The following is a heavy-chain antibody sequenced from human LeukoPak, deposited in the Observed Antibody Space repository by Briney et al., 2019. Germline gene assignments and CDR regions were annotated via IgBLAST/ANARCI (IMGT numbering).Heavy chain of an antibody. V-gene: IGHV4-31*03. CDR2: TSYSEGT. Sequence: SETLSLTCTVSGGSVSRGGYYWNWIRQHPGKGLEWIGFTSYSEGTYYNPSLMSRITISVDRSQNQFSLKMRDVTAADTAVYFCATADWESFYFDSWGQGALVAVSS. D-gene: IGHD1-26*01. CDR1: GGSVSRGGYY. J-gene: IGHJ4*02. CDR3: ATADWESFYFDS.